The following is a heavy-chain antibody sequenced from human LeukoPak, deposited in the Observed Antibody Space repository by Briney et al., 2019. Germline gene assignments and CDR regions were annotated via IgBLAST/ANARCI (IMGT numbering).Heavy chain of an antibody. V-gene: IGHV7-4-1*02. D-gene: IGHD3-22*01. CDR1: GYTFSSCA. CDR3: AIHPSDSSGYFSY. CDR2: IDTKTGNP. Sequence: ASVKVSCKASGYTFSSCAINWVRQAPGQGLEYMGWIDTKTGNPAYAQGFTGRFVFSLDTSVSTAYLQISSLKAEDTAVYYCAIHPSDSSGYFSYWGQGALVTVSS. J-gene: IGHJ4*02.